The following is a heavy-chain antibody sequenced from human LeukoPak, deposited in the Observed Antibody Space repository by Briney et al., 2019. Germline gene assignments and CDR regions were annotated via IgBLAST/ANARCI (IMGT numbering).Heavy chain of an antibody. V-gene: IGHV5-51*01. CDR2: IYPGDSDT. D-gene: IGHD5-18*01. Sequence: GESLKISCKGSGYSFTSYWIGWVRQMPGKGLEWMGIIYPGDSDTRYSPSFQGQVPISADKSISTAYLQWSSLKASDTAMYYCARQKEVTRFYYYYGMDVWGQGTTVTVSS. CDR3: ARQKEVTRFYYYYGMDV. CDR1: GYSFTSYW. J-gene: IGHJ6*02.